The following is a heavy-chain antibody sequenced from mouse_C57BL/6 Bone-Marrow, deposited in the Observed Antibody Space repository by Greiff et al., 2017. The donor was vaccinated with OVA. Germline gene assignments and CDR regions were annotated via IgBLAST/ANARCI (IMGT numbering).Heavy chain of an antibody. Sequence: EVKLVESGGGLVQPGGSLKLSCAASGFTFSDYYMYWVRQTPEKRLEWVAYISNGGGSTYYPDTVKGRFTISSDNAKNTLYLQMSRLKSEDTAMYYCARLLCYAMDYWGQGTSVTVSS. D-gene: IGHD1-1*02. J-gene: IGHJ4*01. CDR2: ISNGGGST. V-gene: IGHV5-12*01. CDR3: ARLLCYAMDY. CDR1: GFTFSDYY.